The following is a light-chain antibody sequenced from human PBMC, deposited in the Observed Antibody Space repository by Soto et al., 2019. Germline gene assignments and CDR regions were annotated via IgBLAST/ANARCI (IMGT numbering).Light chain of an antibody. Sequence: QSVLTQPPSASGSPGQSVAISCTGSSNDVGGYNYVSWYQQHPGKAPKLMIYEVSNRPSGVSNRFPGSKSGNTASLTISGPQAEDEADYYCSSYTSSSTYVFGTGTKVTVL. V-gene: IGLV2-14*01. J-gene: IGLJ1*01. CDR3: SSYTSSSTYV. CDR2: EVS. CDR1: SNDVGGYNY.